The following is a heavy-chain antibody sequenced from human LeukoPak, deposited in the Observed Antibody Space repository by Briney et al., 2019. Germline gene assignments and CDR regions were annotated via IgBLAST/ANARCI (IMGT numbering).Heavy chain of an antibody. D-gene: IGHD3-10*01. Sequence: GESLKISCKVFGYSFTTYWIGWVGQMPGKGLEWMGIIYPGDSDTKYSPSFQGQVTISADKPISTAYLQWSSLKASDTAMYYCARHQNGVFDYWGQGTLVTVSS. CDR3: ARHQNGVFDY. V-gene: IGHV5-51*01. CDR1: GYSFTTYW. CDR2: IYPGDSDT. J-gene: IGHJ4*02.